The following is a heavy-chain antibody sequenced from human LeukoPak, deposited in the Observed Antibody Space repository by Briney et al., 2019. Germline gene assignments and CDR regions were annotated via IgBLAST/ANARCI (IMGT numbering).Heavy chain of an antibody. CDR1: EFTFSSYW. Sequence: GGSLRLSCAASEFTFSSYWMHWVRQAPGKGLVWVSRINGDGSTTNYADSVKGRFTISRDNAKNTLFLQMNSVRAEDTAVYYCARVTYYYDSSGYYADAFDIWGQGTMVTVSS. V-gene: IGHV3-74*01. CDR2: INGDGSTT. CDR3: ARVTYYYDSSGYYADAFDI. J-gene: IGHJ3*02. D-gene: IGHD3-22*01.